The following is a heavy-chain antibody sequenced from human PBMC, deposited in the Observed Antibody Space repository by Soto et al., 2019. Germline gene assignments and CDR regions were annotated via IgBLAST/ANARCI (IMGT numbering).Heavy chain of an antibody. CDR3: TRRGSPNPEVDV. V-gene: IGHV3-73*02. J-gene: IGHJ6*02. CDR1: GFTFSDST. CDR2: IRSKANSYAT. Sequence: EVQLVESGGGLVQPGGSLKLSCAASGFTFSDSTMHWVRQASGKGLEWVGRIRSKANSYATAYAAAVKDRFTISRDDSKNTAYLQMHSLKTEDTAVYYCTRRGSPNPEVDVWGQGTTVTVSS. D-gene: IGHD1-26*01.